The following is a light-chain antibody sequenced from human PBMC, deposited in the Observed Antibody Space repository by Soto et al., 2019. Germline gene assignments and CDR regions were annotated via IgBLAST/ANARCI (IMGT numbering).Light chain of an antibody. CDR2: YDS. CDR1: NIGSKS. V-gene: IGLV3-21*04. Sequence: SYELTQPPSVSVAPGKTARITCGGNNIGSKSVHWYQQKSGQAPVRVIYYDSDRPSGIPERFSGSNSGNTDTLTISRVEAGDEADYYCQVWDSSSDHVVFGGGTKLTVL. CDR3: QVWDSSSDHVV. J-gene: IGLJ2*01.